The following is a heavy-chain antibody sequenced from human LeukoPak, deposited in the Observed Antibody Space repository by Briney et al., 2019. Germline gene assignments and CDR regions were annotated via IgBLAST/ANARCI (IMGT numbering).Heavy chain of an antibody. Sequence: GGSLRLSCAASRFTFSDHAMSWVRQTPAKGLESVPSISAGGDRTHYADSVKGRFTVSRDNSKNTLYLHMNSLRAEDTAVYFCAYLDSSGYYYGRLRYWGQGTPVTVSS. V-gene: IGHV3-23*01. CDR2: ISAGGDRT. CDR3: AYLDSSGYYYGRLRY. D-gene: IGHD3-22*01. CDR1: RFTFSDHA. J-gene: IGHJ4*02.